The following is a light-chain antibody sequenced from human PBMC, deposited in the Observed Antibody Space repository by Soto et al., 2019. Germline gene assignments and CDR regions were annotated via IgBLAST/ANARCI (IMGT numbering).Light chain of an antibody. CDR2: AAS. J-gene: IGKJ1*01. CDR1: QGVSSY. V-gene: IGKV1-8*01. Sequence: AIRMTQSPSSFSASTGDRVTITCRASQGVSSYLAWYQQKPGKAPKLLIYAASTLQSGVPSRFSGSGFGTDFTLTISYLQSEDFAIYYCQQYYSYPRTFGQGTKVEIK. CDR3: QQYYSYPRT.